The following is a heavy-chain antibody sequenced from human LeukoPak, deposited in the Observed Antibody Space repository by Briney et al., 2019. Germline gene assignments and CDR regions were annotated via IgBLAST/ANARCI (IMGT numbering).Heavy chain of an antibody. V-gene: IGHV4-30-4*01. CDR3: ARERGMYSSGWKYAFDI. D-gene: IGHD6-25*01. CDR1: GGSISSGDYY. Sequence: PSETLSLTCIVSGGSISSGDYYWSWIRQPPGKGLEWIGYIYSSGSTYYNPSLKSRVTISLDTSKNQFSLKVPSVTAADTAVYYCARERGMYSSGWKYAFDIWGQGTMVTVSS. CDR2: IYSSGST. J-gene: IGHJ3*02.